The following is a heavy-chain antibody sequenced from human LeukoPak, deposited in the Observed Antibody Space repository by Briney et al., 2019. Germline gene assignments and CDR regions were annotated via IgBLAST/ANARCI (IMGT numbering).Heavy chain of an antibody. CDR2: IKEDGSEI. Sequence: GGSLRLSCAASGFNFSTYWMTWVRQVPGKGLEWVANIKEDGSEIYYVDAVKGRFSISRDNAKTSLYLQMNSLCVADTAVYYCVTDQTGRHPYFFDYWGQGTLVTVSS. V-gene: IGHV3-7*01. CDR1: GFNFSTYW. D-gene: IGHD3-10*01. J-gene: IGHJ4*02. CDR3: VTDQTGRHPYFFDY.